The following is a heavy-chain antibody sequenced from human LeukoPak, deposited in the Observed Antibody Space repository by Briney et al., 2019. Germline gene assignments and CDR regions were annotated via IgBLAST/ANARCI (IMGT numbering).Heavy chain of an antibody. V-gene: IGHV1-46*01. CDR1: GYTFTSSY. Sequence: ASVKVSCKASGYTFTSSYMHWVRQAPGQGLEWMGIITPSGGTTNNAQKFQGRITMTRDMSTSTVYMELSSLTSDDTAVYYCARAKPYDNNGYSPELRYWGQGTLVTVSS. J-gene: IGHJ4*02. CDR3: ARAKPYDNNGYSPELRY. CDR2: ITPSGGTT. D-gene: IGHD3-22*01.